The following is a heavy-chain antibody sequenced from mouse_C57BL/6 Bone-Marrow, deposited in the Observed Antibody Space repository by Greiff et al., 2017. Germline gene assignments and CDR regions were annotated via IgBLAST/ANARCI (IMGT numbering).Heavy chain of an antibody. CDR2: IDPSDNET. V-gene: IGHV1-52*01. CDR1: GYTFTSSW. J-gene: IGHJ4*01. CDR3: ARSFFPYAMDY. Sequence: QVPLKQPGAELVRPGSSVNLSCKASGYTFTSSWMHWGKLRHIQGLEWIGNIDPSDNETHYNQTFKDKAKFTVDTSSSTSDMQLSSLTSEDSAVFYSARSFFPYAMDYWGQGTSVTVSS.